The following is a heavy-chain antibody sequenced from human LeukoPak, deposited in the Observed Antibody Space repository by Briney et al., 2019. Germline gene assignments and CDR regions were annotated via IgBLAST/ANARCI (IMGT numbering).Heavy chain of an antibody. V-gene: IGHV1-18*01. CDR2: ISAYNGNT. D-gene: IGHD3-16*02. J-gene: IGHJ4*02. CDR1: GYTCTSYG. Sequence: ASVKVSCKASGYTCTSYGISWVRQAPGQGLEWMGWISAYNGNTNYAQKLQGRVTMTTDTSTSTAYMELRSLRSDDTAVYYCARVGDMITFGGVIVDFDYWGQGTLVTVSS. CDR3: ARVGDMITFGGVIVDFDY.